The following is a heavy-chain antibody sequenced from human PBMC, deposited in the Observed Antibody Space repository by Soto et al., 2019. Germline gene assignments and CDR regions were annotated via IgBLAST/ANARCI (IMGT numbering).Heavy chain of an antibody. J-gene: IGHJ5*02. CDR1: GSCITSGGYY. Sequence: QVQLQESGAGLVKPSQTLSLTCPVSGSCITSGGYYWIWIRQHPGKGLEQIGYIYYSGFTYYNPSLKSRVTITVDTSKNQCSLKLSSGTAADTAVYYCARSVFPWGQGTLVTVSS. V-gene: IGHV4-31*03. CDR3: ARSVFP. CDR2: IYYSGFT.